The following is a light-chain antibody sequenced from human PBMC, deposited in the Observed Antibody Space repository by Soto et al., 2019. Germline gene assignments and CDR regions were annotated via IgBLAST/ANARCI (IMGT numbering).Light chain of an antibody. J-gene: IGLJ1*01. V-gene: IGLV2-8*01. CDR2: DVS. CDR1: SSDVGGYNY. Sequence: QSVLTQPPSASGSPGQSVTISCTGTSSDVGGYNYVSWYQQHPGKAPKLMIYDVSKRPSGVPDRFSGPKSGNTASLTVSGLQAEDEADYYCSSYAGTNIHYVFGTGTKLTVL. CDR3: SSYAGTNIHYV.